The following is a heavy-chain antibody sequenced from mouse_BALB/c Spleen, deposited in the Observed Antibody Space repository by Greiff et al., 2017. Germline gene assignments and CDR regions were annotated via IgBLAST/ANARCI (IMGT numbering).Heavy chain of an antibody. CDR3: ARTAARGYFDV. CDR1: GYSITSGYY. D-gene: IGHD3-3*01. Sequence: EVKLMESGPGLVKPSQSLSLTCSVTGYSITSGYYWNWIRQFPGNKLEWMGYISYDGSNNYNPSLKNRISITRDTSKNQFFLKLNSVTTEDTATYYCARTAARGYFDVWGAGTTVTVSS. V-gene: IGHV3-6*02. CDR2: ISYDGSN. J-gene: IGHJ1*01.